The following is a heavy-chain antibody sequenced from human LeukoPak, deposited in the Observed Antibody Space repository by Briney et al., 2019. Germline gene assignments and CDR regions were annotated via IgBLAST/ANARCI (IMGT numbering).Heavy chain of an antibody. J-gene: IGHJ2*01. Sequence: SSETLSLTCAVSGGSISGRNWWSWVRRPPGKGLEWIGEIHHSGESNYNPSLKSRVTLSIDKSTNQFSLKLSSVTAADTAIYYCARDSPAYCSGNNCYNWYFDLWGRGILITVSS. CDR3: ARDSPAYCSGNNCYNWYFDL. CDR2: IHHSGES. CDR1: GGSISGRNW. V-gene: IGHV4-4*02. D-gene: IGHD2-15*01.